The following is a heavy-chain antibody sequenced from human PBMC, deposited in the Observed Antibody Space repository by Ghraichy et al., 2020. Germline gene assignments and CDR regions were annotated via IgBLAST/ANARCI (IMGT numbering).Heavy chain of an antibody. V-gene: IGHV3-64D*09. J-gene: IGHJ4*02. CDR2: ISINGGNT. CDR3: VKPSYSSGWY. CDR1: GFTFSSYA. Sequence: GGSLRLSCSASGFTFSSYAMHWVRQAPGKGLEYVSSISINGGNTYYADSVKGRFTISRDNAKNTLYLQMSSLRAEDTAVYYCVKPSYSSGWYWGQGTLVTVAS. D-gene: IGHD6-19*01.